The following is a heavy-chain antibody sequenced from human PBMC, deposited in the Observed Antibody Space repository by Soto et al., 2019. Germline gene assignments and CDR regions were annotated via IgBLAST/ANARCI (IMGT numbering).Heavy chain of an antibody. V-gene: IGHV3-23*01. CDR1: GFTFSSYV. D-gene: IGHD3-16*01. Sequence: EVQLLESGGGLVQPGGSLRLSCAASGFTFSSYVMSWVRQAPGKGLEWVSAISGSGGSTYYADSVKGRFTISRDNAKNTLYLQMNSLRAEDTAVYYCAKDVYVVPHAFDIWGQGTMVTVSS. CDR3: AKDVYVVPHAFDI. CDR2: ISGSGGST. J-gene: IGHJ3*02.